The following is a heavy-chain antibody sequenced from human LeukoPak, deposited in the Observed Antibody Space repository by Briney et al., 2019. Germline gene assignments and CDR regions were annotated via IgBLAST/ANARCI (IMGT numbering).Heavy chain of an antibody. D-gene: IGHD5-12*01. CDR3: ARVRGLRFRFWVDP. V-gene: IGHV4-34*01. J-gene: IGHJ5*02. Sequence: PSETLSLTCAVYGGSFSGYYWSWLRQPPGKGLEGLGEINHSENTNYNPSLKSRVTISVDTSQKQFSLKLSSVTPADTAVYYCARVRGLRFRFWVDPRGQGTPGTVSS. CDR1: GGSFSGYY. CDR2: INHSENT.